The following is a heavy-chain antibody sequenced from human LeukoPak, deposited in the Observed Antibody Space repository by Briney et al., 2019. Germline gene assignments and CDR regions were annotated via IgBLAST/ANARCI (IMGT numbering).Heavy chain of an antibody. V-gene: IGHV3-9*03. CDR3: AKAYEGAFDI. D-gene: IGHD3-3*01. CDR1: GFTFDDYA. Sequence: GRSLRLSCAASGFTFDDYAMHWVRQAPGKGLEWVSGISWNSGSIGYADSVKGRLTITRDNAKNSLYLQMNSLRAEDMALYYCAKAYEGAFDIWGQGTMVTVSS. CDR2: ISWNSGSI. J-gene: IGHJ3*02.